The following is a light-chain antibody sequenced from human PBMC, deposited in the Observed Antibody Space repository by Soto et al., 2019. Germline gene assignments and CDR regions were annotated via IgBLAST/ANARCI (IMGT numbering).Light chain of an antibody. CDR3: QQYNNWWP. V-gene: IGKV3-15*01. Sequence: IVITQAPVTLSVSPGERATLSFRAGQSVSSNLAWYQQKPGQAPRLLIYGASTRATGIPARFTGSGSGTEFTLTISSLQFDDSAVYYCQQYNNWWPFGQGTKVDI. J-gene: IGKJ1*01. CDR1: QSVSSN. CDR2: GAS.